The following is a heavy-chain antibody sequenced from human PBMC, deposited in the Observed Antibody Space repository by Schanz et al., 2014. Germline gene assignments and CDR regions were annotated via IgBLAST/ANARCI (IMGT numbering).Heavy chain of an antibody. CDR1: GFTFSNYA. D-gene: IGHD1-26*01. V-gene: IGHV3-30*04. CDR3: AKDYESFRSGSYERPLYFDY. Sequence: VQLLESGGGLVQPGGSLRLSCAASGAASGFTFSNYAMHWVRQSPGKGLEWVAVISYDEATKHYADSVKGRFTISRDNSKNTLYLEMTSLRVEDTAMYYCAKDYESFRSGSYERPLYFDYWGQGALVTVSS. J-gene: IGHJ4*02. CDR2: ISYDEATK.